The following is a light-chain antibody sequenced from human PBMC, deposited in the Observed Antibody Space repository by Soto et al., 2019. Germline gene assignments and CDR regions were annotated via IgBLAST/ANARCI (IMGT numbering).Light chain of an antibody. CDR1: QSVRNSY. Sequence: EIVLTQSPGTLSLSPGERATLSCRASQSVRNSYLAWYQQKSGQAPRLLIYGASIRATGTPDRFSGSRSGTDFTLTISRLEPEDFAVYYCQQYGTSPPYTFGQGTKLEIK. CDR3: QQYGTSPPYT. V-gene: IGKV3-20*01. CDR2: GAS. J-gene: IGKJ2*01.